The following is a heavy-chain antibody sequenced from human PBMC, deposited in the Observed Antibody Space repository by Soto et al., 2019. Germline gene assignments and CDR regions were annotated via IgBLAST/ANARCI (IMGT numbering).Heavy chain of an antibody. CDR2: IIPIFGTA. J-gene: IGHJ6*02. CDR1: GGTFSSYA. Sequence: QVQLVQSGAEVKKPGSSVKVSCKASGGTFSSYAISWVRQAPGQGLEWMGGIIPIFGTANYAQKFQGRVTITADESTRTAYMELSSLRSEETAVYYCARGTGLNYDFWSYNYYYYGMDVWGQGTTVTVSS. CDR3: ARGTGLNYDFWSYNYYYYGMDV. V-gene: IGHV1-69*01. D-gene: IGHD3-3*01.